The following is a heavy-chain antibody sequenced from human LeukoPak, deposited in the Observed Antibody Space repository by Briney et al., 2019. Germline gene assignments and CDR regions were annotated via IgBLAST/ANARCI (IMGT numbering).Heavy chain of an antibody. D-gene: IGHD3-10*01. CDR3: VKDKTYYYGSGSYDPQFDH. Sequence: GGPLRLSCAVSGFNFDDYAMRWVRHVPGKGREWVSGISWNSGYLGYSDSVQVRFTISRDNAQVSLYLQMNSLRPEATALYYCVKDKTYYYGSGSYDPQFDHWGQGTLVTVSS. J-gene: IGHJ5*02. V-gene: IGHV3-9*01. CDR1: GFNFDDYA. CDR2: ISWNSGYL.